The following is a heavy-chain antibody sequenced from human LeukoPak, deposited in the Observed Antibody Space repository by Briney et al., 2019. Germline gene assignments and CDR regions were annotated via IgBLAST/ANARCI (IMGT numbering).Heavy chain of an antibody. D-gene: IGHD1-14*01. CDR3: ARERAEGGHAFDI. CDR2: INPNSGDT. Sequence: ASVKVSCKASGYTFTGYYMHWVRQAPGQGLEWMVWINPNSGDTNYAQKFQGRVAMTRDTSISTAYMELSRLTSDDTAVYYCARERAEGGHAFDIWGQGTMVTVSS. CDR1: GYTFTGYY. J-gene: IGHJ3*02. V-gene: IGHV1-2*02.